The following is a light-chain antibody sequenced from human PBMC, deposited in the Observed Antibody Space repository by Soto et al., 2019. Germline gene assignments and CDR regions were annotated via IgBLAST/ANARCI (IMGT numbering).Light chain of an antibody. CDR3: QQRSNWPGA. CDR1: QSVSRY. Sequence: EIVLTQSPVTLSLSPGESATLSCRASQSVSRYLFWYQKKPGHAPRLLIYDASKRATVIPARFSGSGAGADFPPTISRLEPEDFAFYYWQQRSNWPGAFGQGTKLEIK. CDR2: DAS. J-gene: IGKJ2*01. V-gene: IGKV3-11*01.